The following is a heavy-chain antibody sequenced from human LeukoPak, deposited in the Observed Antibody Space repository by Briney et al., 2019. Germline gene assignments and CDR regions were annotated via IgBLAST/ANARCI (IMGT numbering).Heavy chain of an antibody. CDR2: ITSSSTYI. CDR1: GFTFTTYT. CDR3: ARTGADDAFDI. J-gene: IGHJ3*02. V-gene: IGHV3-21*01. D-gene: IGHD1-1*01. Sequence: GGSLRLSCGASGFTFTTYTINWVRQAPGEGLEWVSSITSSSTYIYYADSLKGRFTISRDNAKNSLYLQMNSLRAEDTAIYYCARTGADDAFDIWGQGTMVIVSS.